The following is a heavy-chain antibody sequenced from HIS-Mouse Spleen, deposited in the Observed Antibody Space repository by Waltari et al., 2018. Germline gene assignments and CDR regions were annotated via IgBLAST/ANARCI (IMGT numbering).Heavy chain of an antibody. V-gene: IGHV3-33*06. Sequence: QVQLVESGGGVVQPGRSLRLSCASSGVTFSSYAMHWVRQAPGKGLELVAVIWYDGSNKYYADSVKGRFTISRDNSKNTLYLQMNSLRAEDTAVYYCAKGGLMVYAIGDYWGQGTLVTVSS. CDR1: GVTFSSYA. J-gene: IGHJ4*02. D-gene: IGHD2-8*01. CDR2: IWYDGSNK. CDR3: AKGGLMVYAIGDY.